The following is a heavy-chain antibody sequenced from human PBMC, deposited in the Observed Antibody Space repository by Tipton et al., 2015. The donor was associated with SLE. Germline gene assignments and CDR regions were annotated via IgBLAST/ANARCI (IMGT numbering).Heavy chain of an antibody. CDR1: GGSISSSSYY. D-gene: IGHD6-6*01. Sequence: TLSLTCTVSGGSISSSSYYWGWIRQPPGKGLEWIGSIYYSGSTYYNPSLKSRVTISVDTSKNQFSLKLSSVTAADTAVYYCAREQWSIAARRYYFDYWGQGTLVTVSS. V-gene: IGHV4-39*02. CDR2: IYYSGST. CDR3: AREQWSIAARRYYFDY. J-gene: IGHJ4*02.